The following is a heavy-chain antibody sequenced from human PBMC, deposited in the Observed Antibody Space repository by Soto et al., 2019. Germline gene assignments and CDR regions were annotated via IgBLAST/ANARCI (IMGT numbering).Heavy chain of an antibody. D-gene: IGHD2-2*01. CDR3: ARGSIIVVVPAAEKYYFDY. CDR1: GFSVSGSY. V-gene: IGHV3-53*01. J-gene: IGHJ4*02. Sequence: PGGSLRLSCAASGFSVSGSYMGWVRQAPGKGLEWVSVIYRGGGTYYVDSVKGRFTISRDNSENTLYLQMNSLGADDTAVYYCARGSIIVVVPAAEKYYFDYWGLGTLVTVSS. CDR2: IYRGGGT.